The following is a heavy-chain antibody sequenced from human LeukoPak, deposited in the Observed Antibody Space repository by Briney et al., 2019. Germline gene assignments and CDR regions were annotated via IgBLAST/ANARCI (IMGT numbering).Heavy chain of an antibody. CDR2: INHSGST. D-gene: IGHD3-10*01. V-gene: IGHV4-34*01. CDR1: GGSFSGYY. CDR3: ARRGGGNSADYYFDY. Sequence: SETLSLTCAVSGGSFSGYYWSWIRQPPGKGLEWIGEINHSGSTNYNPSLKSRVTISVDTSKSQFSLKLSSVTAADTAVYYCARRGGGNSADYYFDYWGQGTLVTVSS. J-gene: IGHJ4*02.